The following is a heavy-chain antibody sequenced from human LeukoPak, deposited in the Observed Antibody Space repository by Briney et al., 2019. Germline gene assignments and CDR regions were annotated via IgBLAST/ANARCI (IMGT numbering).Heavy chain of an antibody. CDR3: ARHSKWELLLFDY. CDR2: IYHSGST. CDR1: GYSISSGYY. V-gene: IGHV4-38-2*01. D-gene: IGHD1-26*01. J-gene: IGHJ4*02. Sequence: SETLSLTCAVSGYSISSGYYWGWIRPPPGKGLEWIGRIYHSGSTYYNPSLKSRVTISVDTAKNQFSLKLSSVTAADTAVYYCARHSKWELLLFDYWGQGTLVTVSS.